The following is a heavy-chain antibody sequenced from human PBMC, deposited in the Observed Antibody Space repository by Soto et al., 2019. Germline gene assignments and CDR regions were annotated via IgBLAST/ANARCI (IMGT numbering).Heavy chain of an antibody. Sequence: PSETLSLTCAVYGGSFSGYYWSWIRQPPGKGLEWIGEISHSGSTNYNPSLKSRVTISVDTSKNQFSLKLSSVTAADTAVYYCGRDRAVRYYYGSRNYYYYYGMDVWGQGTTVTVSS. D-gene: IGHD3-10*01. CDR2: ISHSGST. CDR1: GGSFSGYY. J-gene: IGHJ6*02. CDR3: GRDRAVRYYYGSRNYYYYYGMDV. V-gene: IGHV4-34*01.